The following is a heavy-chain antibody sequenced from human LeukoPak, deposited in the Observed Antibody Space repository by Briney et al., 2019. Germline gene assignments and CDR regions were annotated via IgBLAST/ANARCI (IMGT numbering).Heavy chain of an antibody. V-gene: IGHV3-23*01. CDR3: ARAIMITFGGVIVTEYYFDF. J-gene: IGHJ4*02. Sequence: LSGGSLRLSCAASGFTFSNYAMSWVRQAPGKGLEWVSALSGSGDITYYADSVKGRFTISRDNSKNTLYLQMNSLRAEDTAVYYCARAIMITFGGVIVTEYYFDFWGQGTLVTVSS. CDR1: GFTFSNYA. CDR2: LSGSGDIT. D-gene: IGHD3-16*02.